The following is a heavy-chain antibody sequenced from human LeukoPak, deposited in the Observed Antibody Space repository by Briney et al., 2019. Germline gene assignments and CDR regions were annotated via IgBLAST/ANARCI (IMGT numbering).Heavy chain of an antibody. V-gene: IGHV3-23*01. CDR3: AKGPRGDDILTGSDC. D-gene: IGHD3-9*01. CDR2: ISGSGGST. Sequence: PGGSLRLSCAASGFTFSSYAMSWVRQAPGKGLEWVSAISGSGGSTYYADSVKGRFTISRDNSKNTLYLQMNSLRAEDTAVYYCAKGPRGDDILTGSDCWGQGTLVTVSS. J-gene: IGHJ4*02. CDR1: GFTFSSYA.